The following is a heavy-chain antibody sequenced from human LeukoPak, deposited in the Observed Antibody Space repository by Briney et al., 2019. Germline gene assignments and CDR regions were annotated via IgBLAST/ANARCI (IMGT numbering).Heavy chain of an antibody. CDR3: ARESGYDSEFDY. Sequence: GGSLRLSCAASGFTFSSYWMSWVRQAPGKGLEWVANIKQDGSETYYVDSVKGRFTISRDNSKNSLYLQMNSLRAEDTAVYYCARESGYDSEFDYWGQGTLVTVSS. J-gene: IGHJ4*02. CDR1: GFTFSSYW. D-gene: IGHD5-12*01. V-gene: IGHV3-7*01. CDR2: IKQDGSET.